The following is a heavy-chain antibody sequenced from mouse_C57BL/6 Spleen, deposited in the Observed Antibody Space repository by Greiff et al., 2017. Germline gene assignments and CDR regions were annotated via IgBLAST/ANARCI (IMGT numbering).Heavy chain of an antibody. Sequence: EVKVVESGGGLVKPGGSLKLSCAASGFTFSSYAMSWVRQTPEKRLEWVATISDGGSYTYYPDNVKGRFTISRDNAKNNLYLQMSHLKSEDTAMYYCARDLYYGYDGYFDYWGQGTTLTVSS. CDR3: ARDLYYGYDGYFDY. D-gene: IGHD2-2*01. CDR2: ISDGGSYT. J-gene: IGHJ2*01. V-gene: IGHV5-4*03. CDR1: GFTFSSYA.